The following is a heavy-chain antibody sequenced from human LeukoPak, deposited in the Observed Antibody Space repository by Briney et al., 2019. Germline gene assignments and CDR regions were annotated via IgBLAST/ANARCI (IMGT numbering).Heavy chain of an antibody. Sequence: SVKVSCKASGYTFTSYYMHWVRQAPGQGLEWMGGIIPIFGTANCAQKFQGRVTITADESTSTAYMELSSLRSEDTAVYYCARANPHCTNGVCYTNYYYYGMDVRGQGTTVTVSS. CDR3: ARANPHCTNGVCYTNYYYYGMDV. CDR2: IIPIFGTA. D-gene: IGHD2-8*01. CDR1: GYTFTSYY. J-gene: IGHJ6*02. V-gene: IGHV1-69*13.